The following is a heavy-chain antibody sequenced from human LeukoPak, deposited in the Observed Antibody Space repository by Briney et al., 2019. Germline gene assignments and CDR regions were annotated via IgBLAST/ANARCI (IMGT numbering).Heavy chain of an antibody. CDR2: ISYSGST. J-gene: IGHJ6*02. D-gene: IGHD3-10*01. Sequence: SETLSLTCTVSGGSISSGGYYWSWIRQHPGKGLEWIGYISYSGSTYYNPSLKGRVTISVDTSKNQFSLKLSSVTAADTAVYYCARDPGGSGSYYNPYYYYGMDVWGQGTTVTVSS. V-gene: IGHV4-31*03. CDR1: GGSISSGGYY. CDR3: ARDPGGSGSYYNPYYYYGMDV.